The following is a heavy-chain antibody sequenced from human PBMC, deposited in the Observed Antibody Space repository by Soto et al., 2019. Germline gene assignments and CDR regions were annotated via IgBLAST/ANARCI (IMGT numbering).Heavy chain of an antibody. CDR3: AATPRY. V-gene: IGHV4-59*01. CDR1: GGSITSYY. Sequence: QVQLQESGPGLVKPSETLSLTCTVSGGSITSYYWNWIRQPPGKGLEWIGYIYSSGSTNYNPSLKGRVTMSLDTSKKQVSLNVTSVTAADTAVYYCAATPRYWGQGRLVTVSS. J-gene: IGHJ4*02. D-gene: IGHD2-15*01. CDR2: IYSSGST.